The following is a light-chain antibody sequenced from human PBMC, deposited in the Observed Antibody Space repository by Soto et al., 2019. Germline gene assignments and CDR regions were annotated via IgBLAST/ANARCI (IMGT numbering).Light chain of an antibody. CDR1: QSLLHSNGYYY. J-gene: IGKJ5*01. CDR2: LCS. V-gene: IGKV2-28*01. CDR3: QQYDSLPIT. Sequence: EIVMTQSPLSLPVTPGEPASISCRSSQSLLHSNGYYYLDWYLQKPGQSPQLLIYLCSNRASGVPDRFSGSGSATDFTFTISSLQPEDIATYYCQQYDSLPITFGQGTRLEIK.